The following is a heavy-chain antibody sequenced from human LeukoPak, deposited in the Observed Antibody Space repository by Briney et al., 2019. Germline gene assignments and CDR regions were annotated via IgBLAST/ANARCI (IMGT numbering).Heavy chain of an antibody. V-gene: IGHV3-23*01. CDR3: AKPKAAAGLADAFDI. J-gene: IGHJ3*02. Sequence: GGSLGLSCSASGFTFSNYAMSWVRQAPGKGLEWVSVISGSGDNTYYIDSVKGRFTISRDNSKNTLFLQMNSLRPEDTAVYYCAKPKAAAGLADAFDIWGQGTMVTVSS. CDR2: ISGSGDNT. D-gene: IGHD6-13*01. CDR1: GFTFSNYA.